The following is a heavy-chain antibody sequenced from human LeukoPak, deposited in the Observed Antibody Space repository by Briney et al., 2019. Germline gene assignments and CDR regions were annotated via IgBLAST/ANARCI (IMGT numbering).Heavy chain of an antibody. CDR1: GGSIRSSYYY. D-gene: IGHD6-19*01. CDR3: ASLAVAGLSEGY. CDR2: IYYSGST. Sequence: SETLSLTCTVSGGSIRSSYYYWGWIRQPPGKGLEWIASIYYSGSTCYNPSLKSRVTISVDTSRNQFSLRLSSVTAADTAVYYCASLAVAGLSEGYWGQGTLVIVSS. V-gene: IGHV4-39*01. J-gene: IGHJ4*02.